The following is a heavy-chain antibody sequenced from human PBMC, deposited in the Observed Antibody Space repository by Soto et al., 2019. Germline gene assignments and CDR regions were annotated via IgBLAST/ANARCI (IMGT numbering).Heavy chain of an antibody. D-gene: IGHD4-4*01. CDR3: AAIGDVTFHY. CDR1: GLAFSTYW. Sequence: EVQLVESGGGLVQPGGSLRLSCTTSGLAFSTYWMAWVRQAPGKGLEWVGNTKPDETETYYAGSVEGRFTISRDNTKSSLYLQMDSMRVEDTAVYYCAAIGDVTFHYWGRGTPVTVSS. V-gene: IGHV3-7*02. CDR2: TKPDETET. J-gene: IGHJ4*02.